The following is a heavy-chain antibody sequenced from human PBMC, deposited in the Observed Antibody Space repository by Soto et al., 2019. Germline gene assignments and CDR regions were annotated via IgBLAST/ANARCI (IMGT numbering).Heavy chain of an antibody. J-gene: IGHJ4*02. CDR1: GGSITTTNYY. CDR3: ASLQVPGNFDY. Sequence: QLQLQESGPGLVKPSETLSLTCTVSGGSITTTNYYWSWVRQSPGKGLEWIANIFYTGDTYYSPSLRGRVTVSVDTSKNQFSPTLSSVTAPDTAMYYCASLQVPGNFDYWGQGSPVTVSS. V-gene: IGHV4-39*01. D-gene: IGHD6-13*01. CDR2: IFYTGDT.